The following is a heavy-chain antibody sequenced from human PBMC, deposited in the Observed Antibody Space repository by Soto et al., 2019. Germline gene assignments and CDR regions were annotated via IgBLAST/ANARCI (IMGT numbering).Heavy chain of an antibody. CDR1: GFTFSSYG. Sequence: QVQLVESGGGVVQPGRSLRLSCAASGFTFSSYGMHWVRQAPGKGLEWVAGISYDGSNKYYADSVKGRFTISRDNSKNTLYLQMNSLRAEDTAVYYCAKDRAQSYYYGSGRDYGMDVWGQGTTVTVSS. V-gene: IGHV3-30*18. D-gene: IGHD3-10*01. J-gene: IGHJ6*02. CDR2: ISYDGSNK. CDR3: AKDRAQSYYYGSGRDYGMDV.